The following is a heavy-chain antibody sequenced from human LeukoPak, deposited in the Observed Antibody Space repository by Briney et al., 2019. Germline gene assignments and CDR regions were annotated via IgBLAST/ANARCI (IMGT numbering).Heavy chain of an antibody. V-gene: IGHV3-23*01. CDR3: AKPYFDWLLLFDY. CDR1: GFTFGDYA. Sequence: GGSLRLSCTASGFTFGDYAMSWFRQAPGKGLEWVSAISGSGGSTYYADSVKGRFTISRDNSKNTLYLQMNSLRAEDTAVYYCAKPYFDWLLLFDYWGQGTLVTVSS. CDR2: ISGSGGST. D-gene: IGHD3-9*01. J-gene: IGHJ4*02.